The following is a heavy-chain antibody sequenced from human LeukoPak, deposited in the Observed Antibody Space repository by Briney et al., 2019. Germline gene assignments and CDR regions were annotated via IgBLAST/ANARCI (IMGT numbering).Heavy chain of an antibody. J-gene: IGHJ3*02. CDR1: GYTFTGYY. V-gene: IGHV1-2*02. CDR2: INPNSGGT. D-gene: IGHD3-22*01. CDR3: AREGAYYDSSGYQNAFDI. Sequence: ASVKVSCKASGYTFTGYYMHWVRQAPGQGLEWMGWINPNSGGTNYAQKFQGRVTKTRDTSISTAYMELSRLRSDDTAVYYCAREGAYYDSSGYQNAFDIWGQGTMVTVSS.